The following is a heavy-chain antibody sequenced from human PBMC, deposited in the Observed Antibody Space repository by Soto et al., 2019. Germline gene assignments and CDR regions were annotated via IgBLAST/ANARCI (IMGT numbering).Heavy chain of an antibody. Sequence: GGSLRLSCASSGFTFSSYAMSLVRQAPGKGLEWVSAISGSGGSTYYADSVKGRFTISRDNSKNTLYLQMNSLRAEDTAVYYCAKAPYSSSSSDYWGQGTLVTVSS. D-gene: IGHD6-6*01. CDR3: AKAPYSSSSSDY. J-gene: IGHJ4*02. V-gene: IGHV3-23*01. CDR2: ISGSGGST. CDR1: GFTFSSYA.